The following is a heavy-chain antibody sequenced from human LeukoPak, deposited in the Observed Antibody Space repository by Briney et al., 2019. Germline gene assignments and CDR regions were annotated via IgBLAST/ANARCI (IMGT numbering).Heavy chain of an antibody. V-gene: IGHV3-23*01. J-gene: IGHJ4*02. Sequence: GGSLRLSCAASGFTFSNFAMSWVRQAPGKGLEWVSTISGSDGSTYYADSVKGRFTISRDNSKNTLYLQMNSLRAEDTAVYYCAKDRDRYCSGGSCYGWGQGTLVTVSS. CDR2: ISGSDGST. D-gene: IGHD2-15*01. CDR1: GFTFSNFA. CDR3: AKDRDRYCSGGSCYG.